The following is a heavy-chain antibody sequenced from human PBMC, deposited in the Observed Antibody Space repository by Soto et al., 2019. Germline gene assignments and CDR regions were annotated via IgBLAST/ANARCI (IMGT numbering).Heavy chain of an antibody. CDR3: ARVVGGSGWSAFDI. V-gene: IGHV3-33*01. Sequence: GGSLRLSCAASGFTFSSYGMHWVRQAPGKGLEWVAVIWYDGSNKYYAAAVKGRFTISRDNSKNTLYLQMNSLRAEDTAVYYCARVVGGSGWSAFDIWGQGTMVTVSS. D-gene: IGHD6-19*01. J-gene: IGHJ3*02. CDR1: GFTFSSYG. CDR2: IWYDGSNK.